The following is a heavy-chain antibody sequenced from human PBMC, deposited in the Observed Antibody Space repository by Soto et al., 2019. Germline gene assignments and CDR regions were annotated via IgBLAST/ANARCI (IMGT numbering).Heavy chain of an antibody. V-gene: IGHV2-70*01. CDR3: ARMGRGYCSGGSCPTYYYYGMDV. D-gene: IGHD2-15*01. J-gene: IGHJ6*02. CDR1: GFSLSTRGMC. Sequence: SGPTLVNPTQTLTLTCTFSGFSLSTRGMCVSWIRQPPGKALEWLALIAWDDDKYYSTALKTRLTISKDTSKNQVVLTMTNMDPVDTATYYCARMGRGYCSGGSCPTYYYYGMDVWGQGT. CDR2: IAWDDDK.